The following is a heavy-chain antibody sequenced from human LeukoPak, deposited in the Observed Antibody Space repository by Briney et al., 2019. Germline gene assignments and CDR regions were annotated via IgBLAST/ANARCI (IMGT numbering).Heavy chain of an antibody. CDR3: AKDSAGYPTSPIDY. CDR2: ISGSGGST. Sequence: PGGSLRLSCAASGFTFSSYAMSWVRQAPGKGLEWVSAISGSGGSTYYADSVKGRFTISRDNSKNTLYLQMNSLRAEDTAVYYCAKDSAGYPTSPIDYWGQGTLVTVSS. J-gene: IGHJ4*02. CDR1: GFTFSSYA. D-gene: IGHD2-15*01. V-gene: IGHV3-23*01.